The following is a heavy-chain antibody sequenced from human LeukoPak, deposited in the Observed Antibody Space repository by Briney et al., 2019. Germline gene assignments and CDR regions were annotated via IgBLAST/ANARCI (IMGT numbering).Heavy chain of an antibody. V-gene: IGHV4-4*07. Sequence: SETLSLTCTVSGDSISSYYWSWIRQPAGKGLEWIGRIYTSGTTNYNPSLKSRVTMSLDTSMNQFSLKLTSVTAADTAVYYCARDGYGSGSRIDYWGQGTLVTVSS. D-gene: IGHD3-10*01. CDR2: IYTSGTT. J-gene: IGHJ4*02. CDR3: ARDGYGSGSRIDY. CDR1: GDSISSYY.